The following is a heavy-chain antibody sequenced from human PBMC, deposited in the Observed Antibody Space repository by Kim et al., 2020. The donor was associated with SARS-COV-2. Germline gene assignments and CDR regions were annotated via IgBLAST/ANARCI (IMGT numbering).Heavy chain of an antibody. CDR1: GFIFSSYG. Sequence: GGSLRLSCAASGFIFSSYGLYWVRQAPGKGLEWVAVIWYDGSNKYYADSVEGRFTVSRDNSKNTLFLQMNSLRAEDTAVYYCSRSGGYPFYYYGMDVWGQGTTVTVSS. CDR2: IWYDGSNK. J-gene: IGHJ6*02. CDR3: SRSGGYPFYYYGMDV. D-gene: IGHD3-10*01. V-gene: IGHV3-33*01.